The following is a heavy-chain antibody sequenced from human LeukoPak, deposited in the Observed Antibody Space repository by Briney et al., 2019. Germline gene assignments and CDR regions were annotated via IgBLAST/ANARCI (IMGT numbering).Heavy chain of an antibody. Sequence: SGTLSLTCAVYGGSFSGYYWSWIRQPPGKGLEWIGEINHSGSTNYNPSLKSRVTISVDTSKNQFSLKLSSVTAADTAVYYCARTHYYYYGMDVWGQGTTVTVSS. CDR3: ARTHYYYYGMDV. CDR1: GGSFSGYY. CDR2: INHSGST. V-gene: IGHV4-34*01. J-gene: IGHJ6*02.